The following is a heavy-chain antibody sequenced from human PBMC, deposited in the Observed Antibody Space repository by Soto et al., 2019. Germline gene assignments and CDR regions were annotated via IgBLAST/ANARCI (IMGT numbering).Heavy chain of an antibody. Sequence: ASVKVSCKSSGYSFTSYGISWVRQAPGQGLEWMGWISTYNGNINYAQNFKGRVNMTTDASTRTVYMQLSSLRSDDPAVYYCARDSQLQSYGVVVPTCFDYWGQGTLVTSPQ. V-gene: IGHV1-18*04. J-gene: IGHJ4*02. CDR2: ISTYNGNI. CDR1: GYSFTSYG. CDR3: ARDSQLQSYGVVVPTCFDY. D-gene: IGHD3-3*01.